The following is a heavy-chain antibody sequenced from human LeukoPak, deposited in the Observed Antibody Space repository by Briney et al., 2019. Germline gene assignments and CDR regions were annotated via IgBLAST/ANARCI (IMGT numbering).Heavy chain of an antibody. J-gene: IGHJ4*02. CDR3: ATMPGFAYFDY. V-gene: IGHV1-58*02. Sequence: SVKVSCKASGFTFTSSAMQWVRQARGQRLERIGWIVVGSGNTNYAQKFQERVTITRDMSTSTAYMELSSLRSEDTAVYYCATMPGFAYFDYWGQGTLVTVSS. D-gene: IGHD2-2*01. CDR2: IVVGSGNT. CDR1: GFTFTSSA.